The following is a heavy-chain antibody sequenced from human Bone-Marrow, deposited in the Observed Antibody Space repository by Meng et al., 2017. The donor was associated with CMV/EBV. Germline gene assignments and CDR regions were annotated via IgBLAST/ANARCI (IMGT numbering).Heavy chain of an antibody. CDR3: ARDRHYAMDV. V-gene: IGHV3-74*01. Sequence: GESLKISCGVSGSTFSGDWMHWVRQGPGKGLMWVSYIWGDGSTTGYADSVRGRFTISRDNAKNPVYLEMNSPRVADTGVYYFARDRHYAMDVWGRGTTVTVSS. CDR2: IWGDGSTT. J-gene: IGHJ6*02. CDR1: GSTFSGDW.